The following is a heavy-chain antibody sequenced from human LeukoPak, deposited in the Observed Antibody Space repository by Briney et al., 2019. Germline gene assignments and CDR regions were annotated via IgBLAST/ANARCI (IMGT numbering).Heavy chain of an antibody. CDR3: ARLMVDTASFDY. V-gene: IGHV4-59*08. D-gene: IGHD5-18*01. J-gene: IGHJ4*02. CDR2: IYYSGST. CDR1: GGSISSYY. Sequence: SETLSLTCTVSGGSISSYYWSWIRQPPGKGLEWIGYIYYSGSTNYNPSLKGRVTISVDTSKNQFSLKLSSVTAADTAVYYCARLMVDTASFDYWGQGTLVTVSS.